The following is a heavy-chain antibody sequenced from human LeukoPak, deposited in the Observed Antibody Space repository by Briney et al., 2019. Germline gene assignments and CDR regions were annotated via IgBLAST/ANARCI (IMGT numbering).Heavy chain of an antibody. Sequence: GGSLRLSCAASGFTFSSYGMHWVRRAPGKGPEWVSAILGGGGTFYADAVKGRFTISRDNSKNTLYLQMNSLRAEDTATYYCGQDPNGNYIGAFDFWGRGTMVTVSS. D-gene: IGHD4-17*01. CDR2: ILGGGGT. CDR1: GFTFSSYG. J-gene: IGHJ3*01. V-gene: IGHV3-23*01. CDR3: GQDPNGNYIGAFDF.